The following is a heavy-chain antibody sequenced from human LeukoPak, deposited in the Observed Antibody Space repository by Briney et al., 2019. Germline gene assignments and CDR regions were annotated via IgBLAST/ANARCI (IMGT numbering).Heavy chain of an antibody. CDR3: AKYVYDSSGYFYYFDY. Sequence: GGSLRLSWAASGFTFTNYAMSWVRQAPGKGLEWVSAISGSGGTTYYADSVKGRFTISRDNSKNTLYLQMNSLRAEDTAVYYCAKYVYDSSGYFYYFDYWGQGTLVTVSS. J-gene: IGHJ4*02. CDR1: GFTFTNYA. CDR2: ISGSGGTT. D-gene: IGHD3-22*01. V-gene: IGHV3-23*01.